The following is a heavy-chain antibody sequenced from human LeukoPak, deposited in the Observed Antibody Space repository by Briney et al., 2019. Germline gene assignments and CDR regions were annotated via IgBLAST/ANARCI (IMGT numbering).Heavy chain of an antibody. CDR1: GYTFTGYY. Sequence: ASVKVSCKASGYTFTGYYMHWVRQAPGQGLEWMGWINPNSGGTNYAQKFQGRVTMTRDTSISTAYMELSSLRSEDTAVYYCATHPLATSEIYYFDYWGQGTLVTVSS. CDR3: ATHPLATSEIYYFDY. CDR2: INPNSGGT. D-gene: IGHD5-12*01. V-gene: IGHV1-2*02. J-gene: IGHJ4*02.